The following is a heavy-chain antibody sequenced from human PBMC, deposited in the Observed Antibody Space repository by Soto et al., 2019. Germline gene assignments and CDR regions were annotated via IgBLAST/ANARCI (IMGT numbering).Heavy chain of an antibody. D-gene: IGHD1-1*01. CDR3: ATCPPYTWNDFNY. J-gene: IGHJ4*02. V-gene: IGHV3-23*01. CDR1: GFTFSDYA. Sequence: GGSLRLSCAASGFTFSDYAMSWVRQAPGKGLEWVSGISGTGGTTFYADSVRGRFTISRDNSKNTLDLQMNSLSAEDTAVYYCATCPPYTWNDFNYWAQGSLVTVSS. CDR2: ISGTGGTT.